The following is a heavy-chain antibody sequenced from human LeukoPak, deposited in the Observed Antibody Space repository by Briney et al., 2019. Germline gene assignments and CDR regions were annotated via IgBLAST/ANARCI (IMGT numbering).Heavy chain of an antibody. J-gene: IGHJ3*02. V-gene: IGHV4-59*01. CDR1: GGSISSYY. CDR3: ARDITYGSGSYSIFDI. Sequence: SETLSLTCTVSGGSISSYYWSWIRQPPGKGLEWIGYIYYSGSTNYNPSLKSRVTISVDTSKNQFSLKLSSVTAADTAVYYCARDITYGSGSYSIFDIWGQGTMVTVSS. CDR2: IYYSGST. D-gene: IGHD3-10*01.